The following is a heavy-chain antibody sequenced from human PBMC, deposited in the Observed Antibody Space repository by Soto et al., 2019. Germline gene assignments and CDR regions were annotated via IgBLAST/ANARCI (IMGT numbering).Heavy chain of an antibody. J-gene: IGHJ6*02. D-gene: IGHD1-1*01. CDR3: ARGGEYRHQAGTTKDFGMDA. V-gene: IGHV1-69*01. Sequence: VQVVQSEAEAKQPGSSVKLSCKVSGVTFSNAAFSWVRQAPGQGLEWMGGIIPIFGGAKYAQKFQARVNITADEMTVILYRKVTSLRIDDTAVCFCARGGEYRHQAGTTKDFGMDAWGQGTTVTVSS. CDR2: IIPIFGGA. CDR1: GVTFSNAA.